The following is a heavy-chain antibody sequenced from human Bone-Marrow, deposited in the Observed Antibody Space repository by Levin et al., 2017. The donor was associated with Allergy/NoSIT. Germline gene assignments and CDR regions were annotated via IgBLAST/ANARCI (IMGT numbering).Heavy chain of an antibody. V-gene: IGHV4-28*01. CDR3: ARTPRAYSSGWYPLDY. J-gene: IGHJ4*02. CDR1: GYSISSSNW. Sequence: SETLSLTCAVSGYSISSSNWWGWIRQPPGKGLEWIGYIYYSGSTYYNPSLKSRVTMSVDTSKNQFSLKLSSVTAVDTAVYYCARTPRAYSSGWYPLDYWGQGTLVTVSS. CDR2: IYYSGST. D-gene: IGHD6-19*01.